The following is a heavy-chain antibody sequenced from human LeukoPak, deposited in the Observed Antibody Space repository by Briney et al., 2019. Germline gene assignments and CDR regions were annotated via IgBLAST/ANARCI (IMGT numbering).Heavy chain of an antibody. Sequence: ASVNVSCKASGYTFNSYYIKWLRQAPRQPREGTGGMNPNSGDTGYDQKFQGRVTMTRNTSFSTAYMELSSLRSEDTAVYYCARGLEWWYYYGMDVWGQGTTVTVSS. V-gene: IGHV1-8*01. CDR3: ARGLEWWYYYGMDV. J-gene: IGHJ6*02. CDR2: MNPNSGDT. D-gene: IGHD2-15*01. CDR1: GYTFNSYY.